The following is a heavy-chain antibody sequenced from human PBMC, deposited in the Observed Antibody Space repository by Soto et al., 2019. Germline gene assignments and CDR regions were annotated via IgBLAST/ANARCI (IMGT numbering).Heavy chain of an antibody. CDR3: ARGARDYYGMDV. CDR2: ISSGGSTI. CDR1: GFTFSSYG. J-gene: IGHJ6*02. Sequence: GGSLRLSCAASGFTFSSYGVNWVRQAPGKGLAWVSYISSGGSTIYYAGPVKGRFTISRDNAKNSLYLQMNSLRAEDTAVYYCARGARDYYGMDVWGQGTTVTVSS. V-gene: IGHV3-48*03.